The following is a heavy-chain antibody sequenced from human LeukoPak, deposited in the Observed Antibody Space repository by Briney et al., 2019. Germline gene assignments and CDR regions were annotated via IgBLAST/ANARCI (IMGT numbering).Heavy chain of an antibody. CDR1: GFTFSSYW. Sequence: PGGSLRLSCAASGFTFSSYWMHWVRQAPGKGLVWVSRINSDGSSTSYADSVKGRFTISRDNAKNTLYLQMNSLRAEDTAVYYCAREQYDYVWGSYRSYFDYWGQGALVTVSS. J-gene: IGHJ4*02. CDR3: AREQYDYVWGSYRSYFDY. D-gene: IGHD3-16*02. V-gene: IGHV3-74*01. CDR2: INSDGSST.